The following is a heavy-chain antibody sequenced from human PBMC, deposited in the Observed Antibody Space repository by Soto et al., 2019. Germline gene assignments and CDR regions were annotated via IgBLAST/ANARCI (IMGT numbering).Heavy chain of an antibody. CDR3: ARDVSPGSSSLYLDAFDI. Sequence: EAQLEESGGDLVQPGGSLRLSCAASGFTLSAYWLPWVRQAPGKGLEWVANINRDGSKKSYLDSVRGRFTISRDNVGNSLYLQMVSMRADDTALYYCARDVSPGSSSLYLDAFDIWGQGTMVTVSS. V-gene: IGHV3-7*05. J-gene: IGHJ3*02. CDR2: INRDGSKK. D-gene: IGHD6-13*01. CDR1: GFTLSAYW.